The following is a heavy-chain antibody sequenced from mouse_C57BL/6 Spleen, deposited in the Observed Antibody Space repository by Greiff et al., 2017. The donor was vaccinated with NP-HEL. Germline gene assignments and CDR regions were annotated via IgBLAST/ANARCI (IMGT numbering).Heavy chain of an antibody. J-gene: IGHJ1*03. CDR3: ARSPYYYGSSPWYFDV. V-gene: IGHV1-52*01. Sequence: QVHVKQSGAELVRPGSSVKLSCKASGYTFTSYWMHWVKQRPIQGLEWIGNIDPSDSETHYNQKFKDKATLTVDKSSSTAYMQLSSLTSEDSAVYYCARSPYYYGSSPWYFDVWGTGTTVTVSS. CDR1: GYTFTSYW. D-gene: IGHD1-1*01. CDR2: IDPSDSET.